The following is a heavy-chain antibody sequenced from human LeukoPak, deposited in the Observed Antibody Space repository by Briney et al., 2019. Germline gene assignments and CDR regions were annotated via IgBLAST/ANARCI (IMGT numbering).Heavy chain of an antibody. CDR1: GYTFTGYY. CDR2: INPNSGGT. V-gene: IGHV1-2*02. Sequence: VASVKVSYKASGYTFTGYYMHWVRQAPGQGLEWMGWINPNSGGTNYAQKFQGRVTMTRDTSISTAYMELSRLRSDDTAVYYCARARARSGSDYWGQGTLVTVSS. D-gene: IGHD5-12*01. CDR3: ARARARSGSDY. J-gene: IGHJ4*02.